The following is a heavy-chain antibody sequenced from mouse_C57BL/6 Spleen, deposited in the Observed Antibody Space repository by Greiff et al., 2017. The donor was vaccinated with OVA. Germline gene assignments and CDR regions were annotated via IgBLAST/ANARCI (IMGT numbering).Heavy chain of an antibody. CDR1: GYAFSSYW. J-gene: IGHJ3*01. D-gene: IGHD2-4*01. CDR2: IYPGDGDT. V-gene: IGHV1-80*01. CDR3: ARLEDYPWFAY. Sequence: VKLQESGAELVKPGASVKISCKASGYAFSSYWMNWVKQRPGKGLEWIGQIYPGDGDTNYNGKFKGKATLTADKSSSTAYMQLSSLTSEDSAVYFCARLEDYPWFAYWGQGTLVTVSA.